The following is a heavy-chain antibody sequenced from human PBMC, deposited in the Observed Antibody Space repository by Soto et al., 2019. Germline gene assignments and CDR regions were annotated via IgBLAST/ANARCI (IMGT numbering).Heavy chain of an antibody. J-gene: IGHJ6*02. CDR1: GDPISSSKW. Sequence: SETLSLTCAVSGDPISSSKWWTWVRQTPGKGLEWIGKIDQNGITNYNPSLESRVAILKDNSKNQLSLKLTSVTAVDSAVYYCARLNRDYYYYGMDVWGQGATVTVS. CDR2: IDQNGIT. CDR3: ARLNRDYYYYGMDV. V-gene: IGHV4-4*02.